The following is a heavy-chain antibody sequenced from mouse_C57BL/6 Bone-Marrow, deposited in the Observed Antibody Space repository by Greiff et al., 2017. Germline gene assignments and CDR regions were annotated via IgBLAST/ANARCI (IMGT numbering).Heavy chain of an antibody. Sequence: EVQLQESGTVLARPGASVKMSCKTSGYTFTSYWMHWVKQRPGQGLEWIGAIYPGNSDTSYNQKFKGKAKLTAVTSASTAYMELSSLTNEDSAVYYCTGGDGYSAWFAYWGQGTLVTVSA. CDR2: IYPGNSDT. V-gene: IGHV1-5*01. CDR3: TGGDGYSAWFAY. D-gene: IGHD2-3*01. CDR1: GYTFTSYW. J-gene: IGHJ3*01.